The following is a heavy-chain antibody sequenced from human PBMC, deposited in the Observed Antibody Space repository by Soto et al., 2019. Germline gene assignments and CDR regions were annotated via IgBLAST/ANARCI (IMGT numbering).Heavy chain of an antibody. J-gene: IGHJ4*02. CDR2: FNPKNGNT. CDR3: ARVNFGEHFDS. Sequence: ASVKVSCKASGYTFTNYGINWLRQARGQGIEWMGWFNPKNGNTNYAQTFEGRVTLTTDTSTSTAFMELSNLRSDDTAFYYCARVNFGEHFDSWGQGTLVTVSS. D-gene: IGHD3-10*01. V-gene: IGHV1-18*01. CDR1: GYTFTNYG.